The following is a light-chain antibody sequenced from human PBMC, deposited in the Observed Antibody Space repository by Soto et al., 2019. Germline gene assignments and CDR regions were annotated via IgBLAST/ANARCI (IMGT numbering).Light chain of an antibody. Sequence: EIVMTQSPATLSVSPGERATLSCRASQSVSSNLAWYQQKPGQAPRLLIYGASTRATGIPVRFSGSGSGTEFTLNFSSLQSEDFAVYYGQEYNNWPPWTFGQGTKVEIK. CDR2: GAS. V-gene: IGKV3-15*01. CDR1: QSVSSN. CDR3: QEYNNWPPWT. J-gene: IGKJ1*01.